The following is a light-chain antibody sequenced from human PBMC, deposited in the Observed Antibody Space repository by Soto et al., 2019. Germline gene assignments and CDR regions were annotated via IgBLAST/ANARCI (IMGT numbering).Light chain of an antibody. Sequence: QSVLTQPPSVSGAPGQRVIISCTGSSSTIGPGYDVHWYQQLPGTAPKLLIYGDSHRPSGVPDRFSGSKSGSSASLAITGLQAEDEADDYCQSYDRSLSASVVFGGGTKLTVL. CDR2: GDS. V-gene: IGLV1-40*01. CDR3: QSYDRSLSASVV. CDR1: SSTIGPGYD. J-gene: IGLJ2*01.